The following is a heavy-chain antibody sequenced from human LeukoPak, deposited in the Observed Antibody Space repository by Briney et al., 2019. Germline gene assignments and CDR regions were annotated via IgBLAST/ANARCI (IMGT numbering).Heavy chain of an antibody. CDR1: GFTFSSDS. V-gene: IGHV3-48*01. CDR3: ARVRGPDY. D-gene: IGHD3-10*01. Sequence: GGSLRLSCAGSGFTFSSDSMNWVRQAPGKGLEWVSYISSSGNTKHYVDSVKGRFTISRDNAKNSVYLQMNSLGAEDTAVYYCARVRGPDYWGQGTLVTVSS. CDR2: ISSSGNTK. J-gene: IGHJ4*02.